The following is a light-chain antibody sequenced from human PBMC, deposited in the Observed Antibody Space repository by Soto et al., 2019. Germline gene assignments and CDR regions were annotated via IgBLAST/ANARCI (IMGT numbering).Light chain of an antibody. CDR3: NSYAGSNNLGV. CDR2: EVT. Sequence: QSALTQPPSASGSPGQSVTISCTGTSSDVGGYNYVSWCQQHPGKVPKLIIYEVTKRPSGVPDRFSGSKSGNTASLTVSGLQAEDEADYYCNSYAGSNNLGVFGGGTKLTVL. J-gene: IGLJ3*02. V-gene: IGLV2-8*01. CDR1: SSDVGGYNY.